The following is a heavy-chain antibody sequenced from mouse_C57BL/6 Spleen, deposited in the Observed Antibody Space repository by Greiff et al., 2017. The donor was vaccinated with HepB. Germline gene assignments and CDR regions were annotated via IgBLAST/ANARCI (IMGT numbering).Heavy chain of an antibody. CDR2: IDPSDSYT. CDR1: GYTFTSYW. CDR3: ARRPNYYGSSYWYFDV. D-gene: IGHD1-1*01. J-gene: IGHJ1*03. V-gene: IGHV1-50*01. Sequence: VQLQQSGAELVKPGASVKLSCKASGYTFTSYWMQWVKQRPGQGLEWIGEIDPSDSYTNYNQKFKGKATLTVDTSSSTAYMQLSSLTSEDSAVYYCARRPNYYGSSYWYFDVWGTGTTVTVSS.